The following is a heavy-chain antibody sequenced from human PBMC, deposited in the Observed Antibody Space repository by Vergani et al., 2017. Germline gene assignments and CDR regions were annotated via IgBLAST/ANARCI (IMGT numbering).Heavy chain of an antibody. CDR1: GFTFSSYG. D-gene: IGHD1-1*01. J-gene: IGHJ6*02. CDR2: IWYDGSNK. Sequence: QVQLVESGGGVVQPGRSLRLSCAASGFTFSSYGMHWVRQAPGKGLEWVAVIWYDGSNKYYADSVKGRFTISRDNSKNTLYLQMNSLRAEDTAVYYCAKEGAEVPSYGMDVWGQGTTVTVSS. V-gene: IGHV3-33*06. CDR3: AKEGAEVPSYGMDV.